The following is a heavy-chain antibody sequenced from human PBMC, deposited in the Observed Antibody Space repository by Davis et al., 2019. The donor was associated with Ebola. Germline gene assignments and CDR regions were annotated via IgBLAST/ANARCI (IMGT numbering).Heavy chain of an antibody. V-gene: IGHV3-23*01. CDR1: GFTFSTYA. J-gene: IGHJ4*02. CDR3: AKLPWPSVPDYFDY. Sequence: PGGSLRLSCAASGFTFSTYAMSWVRQAPGKGLEWVSGISGSGGSTYYADSVKGRFTISRDNSKNTMYVQMNSLRAEDTAVYYCAKLPWPSVPDYFDYWGQGTLVTVSS. D-gene: IGHD5-12*01. CDR2: ISGSGGST.